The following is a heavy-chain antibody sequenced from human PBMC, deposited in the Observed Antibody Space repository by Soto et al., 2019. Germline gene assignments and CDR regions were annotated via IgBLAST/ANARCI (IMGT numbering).Heavy chain of an antibody. J-gene: IGHJ6*02. CDR3: ARVDFWSGPHNSYYYYYGMDV. D-gene: IGHD3-3*01. V-gene: IGHV3-7*01. CDR1: GGSIRNNY. CDR2: IKQDGSEK. Sequence: PSETLSLTCAVSGGSIRNNYVYWGWIRQPPGKGLEWVANIKQDGSEKYYVDSVKGRFTISRDNAKNSLYLQMNSLRAEDTAVYYCARVDFWSGPHNSYYYYYGMDVWGQGTTVTVSS.